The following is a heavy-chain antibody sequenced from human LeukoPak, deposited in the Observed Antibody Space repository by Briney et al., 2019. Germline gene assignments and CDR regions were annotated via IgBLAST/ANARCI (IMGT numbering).Heavy chain of an antibody. CDR1: GFIFSSYA. J-gene: IGHJ3*02. V-gene: IGHV3-23*01. CDR2: IGGSGTST. D-gene: IGHD3-22*01. CDR3: AKVSVVAGRNAFDI. Sequence: GGSLRLFCAASGFIFSSYATSWVRQAPGKGLEWVSVIGGSGTSTYYADSVKGRFTISRDNSKNMLYLQMNSLRVEDTAIYYCAKVSVVAGRNAFDIWGQGTMVTVSS.